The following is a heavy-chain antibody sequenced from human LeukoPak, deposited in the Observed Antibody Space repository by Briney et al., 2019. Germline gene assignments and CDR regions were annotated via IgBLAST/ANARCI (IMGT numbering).Heavy chain of an antibody. Sequence: GESLKISCKASGYIFSNYWIGWVRQLPGKGLEWMGFIYPGDSDARYSPSFQGQVTISADKSVSTAYLQWSSLKASDTAVYYCVRWYGTWHPIEYWGQGTLVTVSS. CDR3: VRWYGTWHPIEY. CDR2: IYPGDSDA. V-gene: IGHV5-51*01. J-gene: IGHJ4*02. CDR1: GYIFSNYW. D-gene: IGHD6-13*01.